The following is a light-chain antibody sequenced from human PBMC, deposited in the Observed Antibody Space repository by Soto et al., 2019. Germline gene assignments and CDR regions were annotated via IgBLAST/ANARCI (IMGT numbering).Light chain of an antibody. CDR3: AAWDDSLNGVV. V-gene: IGLV1-36*01. J-gene: IGLJ2*01. Sequence: QAVVTQPPSVSEAPRQRVTISCSGSSSNIGNNAVNWYQQLPRKAPKILIYYDDLLPSGVSDRFSGSKSGTSASLAISGLQSEDEADYYCAAWDDSLNGVVFGGGTKLTVL. CDR2: YDD. CDR1: SSNIGNNA.